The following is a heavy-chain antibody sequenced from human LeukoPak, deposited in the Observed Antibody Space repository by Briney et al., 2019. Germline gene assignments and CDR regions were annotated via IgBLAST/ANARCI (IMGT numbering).Heavy chain of an antibody. CDR3: AREIAARLIDY. CDR2: ISAYNGNT. CDR1: GYTFTSYT. V-gene: IGHV1-18*01. D-gene: IGHD6-6*01. J-gene: IGHJ4*02. Sequence: ASVKVSCKASGYTFTSYTIHWVRQAPGQGLEWMGWISAYNGNTNYAQKLQGRVTMTTDTSTSTAYMELRSLRSDDTAVYYCAREIAARLIDYWGQGTLVTVSS.